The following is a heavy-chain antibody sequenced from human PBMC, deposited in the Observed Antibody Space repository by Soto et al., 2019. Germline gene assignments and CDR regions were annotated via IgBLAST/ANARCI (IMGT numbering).Heavy chain of an antibody. CDR1: GGSISSGDYY. CDR2: IYYSGST. V-gene: IGHV4-30-4*01. CDR3: ARGAGWLQSDYFDY. D-gene: IGHD5-12*01. Sequence: PSETLSLTCTVSGGSISSGDYYWSWIRQPPGKGLEWIGYIYYSGSTYYNPSLKSRVTISVDTSKNQFSLKLSSVTAADTAVYYCARGAGWLQSDYFDYWGQGTLVTVSS. J-gene: IGHJ4*02.